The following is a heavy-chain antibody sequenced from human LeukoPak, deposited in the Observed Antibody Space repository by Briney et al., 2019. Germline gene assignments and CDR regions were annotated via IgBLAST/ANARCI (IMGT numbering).Heavy chain of an antibody. CDR3: ARDSSTVTTRHFDY. V-gene: IGHV4-59*01. D-gene: IGHD4-17*01. J-gene: IGHJ4*02. CDR2: VYYTGRT. CDR1: GGSINNYY. Sequence: SETLSLTCTVSGGSINNYYWTWIRQPPGKGLECIGYVYYTGRTYYNPSLKSRVTISVDTSKNQFSLKLNSVTAADTAVYYCARDSSTVTTRHFDYWGQGTLVTVPS.